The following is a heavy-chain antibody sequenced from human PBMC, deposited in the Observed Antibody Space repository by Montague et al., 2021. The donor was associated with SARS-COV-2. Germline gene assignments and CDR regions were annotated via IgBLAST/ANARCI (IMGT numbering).Heavy chain of an antibody. Sequence: SRRFSCDASGFNFSSYAMHWVRQAPGKGLEWVAVISDDGSKKYYVDSVKGRFTISRDNSKNTLYLQMNSLRTEDTAVYYCARDRSRLILGELDYWGQGTLVTVSS. V-gene: IGHV3-30*04. J-gene: IGHJ4*02. CDR1: GFNFSSYA. CDR2: ISDDGSKK. D-gene: IGHD6-19*01. CDR3: ARDRSRLILGELDY.